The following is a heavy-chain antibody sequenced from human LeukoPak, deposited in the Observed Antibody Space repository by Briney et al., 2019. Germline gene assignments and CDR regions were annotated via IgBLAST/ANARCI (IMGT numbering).Heavy chain of an antibody. V-gene: IGHV1-2*02. CDR3: ASDYYGSGSYYLWFDP. D-gene: IGHD3-10*01. CDR1: GYTFTGYY. CDR2: INPNSGGT. Sequence: ASVKVSCKASGYTFTGYYMHWVRQAPGQGLEWMGWINPNSGGTNYAQKFQGRVTMTRDTSISTAYMALSRLRSDATAVYYCASDYYGSGSYYLWFDPWGQGTLVTVSS. J-gene: IGHJ5*02.